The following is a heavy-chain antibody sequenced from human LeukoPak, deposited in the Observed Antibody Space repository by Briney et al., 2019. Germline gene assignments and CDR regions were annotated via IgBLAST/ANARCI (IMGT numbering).Heavy chain of an antibody. V-gene: IGHV3-30-3*01. CDR1: GFTFSSYA. CDR2: ISYDGSNK. J-gene: IGHJ4*02. Sequence: GGSLRLSCAASGFTFSSYAMHWVRQAPGKGLEGVAVISYDGSNKYYADSVKGRFTISRDNSKNTLYLQMNSLRAEDTAVYYCAREYDYVWGSYRSVSYYFDYWGQGTLVTVSS. D-gene: IGHD3-16*02. CDR3: AREYDYVWGSYRSVSYYFDY.